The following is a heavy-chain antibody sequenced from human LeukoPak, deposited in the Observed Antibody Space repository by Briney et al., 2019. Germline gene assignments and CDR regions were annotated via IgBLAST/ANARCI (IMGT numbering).Heavy chain of an antibody. V-gene: IGHV3-9*01. CDR1: SSGGYY. CDR3: AKDSSNYYYGMDV. J-gene: IGHJ6*02. CDR2: ISWNSGTI. Sequence: SSGGYYWSWIRQHPGKGLEWVSGISWNSGTIAYADSVKGRFTISRDNAKNSLYLQMNSLRAEDTALYYCAKDSSNYYYGMDVWGQGTTVTVSS.